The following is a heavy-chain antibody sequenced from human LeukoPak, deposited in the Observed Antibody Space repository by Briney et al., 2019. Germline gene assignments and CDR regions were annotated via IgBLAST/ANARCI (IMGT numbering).Heavy chain of an antibody. Sequence: SETLSLTCTVSGGSISSYYWSWTRQPAGKGLEWIGRIYTSGSTNYNPSLKSRVTMSVDTSKNQFSLKLSSVTAADTAVYYCARTYYYDRSGFYSGYYFDYWGQGTLVTVSS. D-gene: IGHD3-22*01. V-gene: IGHV4-4*07. CDR1: GGSISSYY. CDR2: IYTSGST. J-gene: IGHJ4*02. CDR3: ARTYYYDRSGFYSGYYFDY.